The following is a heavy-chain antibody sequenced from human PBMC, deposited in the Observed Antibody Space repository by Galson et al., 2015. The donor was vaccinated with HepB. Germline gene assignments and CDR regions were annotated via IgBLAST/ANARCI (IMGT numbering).Heavy chain of an antibody. CDR2: ISNSGGTT. J-gene: IGHJ4*02. CDR3: AKAIYGSGSYGGVDY. D-gene: IGHD3-10*01. V-gene: IGHV3-23*01. CDR1: EFTFSRYA. Sequence: SLRLSCAASEFTFSRYAMSWVRQAPGKGLEWVSTISNSGGTTYYAESVEGRFTISRDNSKNTLYLQMNSLRAEDTAVYYCAKAIYGSGSYGGVDYWGQGTLVIVSS.